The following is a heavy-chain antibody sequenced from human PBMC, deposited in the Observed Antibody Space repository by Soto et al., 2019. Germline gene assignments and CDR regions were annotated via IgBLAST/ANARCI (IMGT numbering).Heavy chain of an antibody. CDR3: ARSTQFCSRSSCYLTGDAFDI. D-gene: IGHD2-2*01. V-gene: IGHV4-61*01. CDR2: MYNSGIT. J-gene: IGHJ3*02. Sequence: PSETLSLTCTFSYGSVVSGSYYWSWIRQPPGKGLEWIGYMYNSGITNYNPSLKSRVTISIGASEIQFSLRLTSVTAADTALYYCARSTQFCSRSSCYLTGDAFDIWGQGTMVT. CDR1: YGSVVSGSYY.